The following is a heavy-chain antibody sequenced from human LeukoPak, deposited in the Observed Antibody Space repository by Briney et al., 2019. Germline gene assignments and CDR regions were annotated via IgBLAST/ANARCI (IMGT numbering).Heavy chain of an antibody. CDR3: ARDRAYYDSSGYYHYYYYYGMDV. CDR1: GGSISRYY. J-gene: IGHJ6*02. Sequence: SETLSLTCTVSGGSISRYYWSWIRQPPGKGLEWIGYIYYSGSTNYNPSLKSRVTISVDTSKNQFSLKLSSVTAADTAVYYCARDRAYYDSSGYYHYYYYYGMDVWGQGTTVTVSS. V-gene: IGHV4-59*01. D-gene: IGHD3-22*01. CDR2: IYYSGST.